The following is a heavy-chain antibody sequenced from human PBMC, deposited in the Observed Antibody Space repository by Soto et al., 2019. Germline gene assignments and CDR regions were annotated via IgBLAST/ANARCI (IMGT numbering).Heavy chain of an antibody. D-gene: IGHD6-13*01. CDR2: IWYDGSNK. V-gene: IGHV3-33*01. J-gene: IGHJ5*02. CDR3: ARDREQQLVLGWFDP. CDR1: GFTFSSYG. Sequence: GGSLRLSCAASGFTFSSYGMHWVRQAPGKGLEWVAVIWYDGSNKYYADSVKGRFTISRDNSKNTLYLQMNSLRAEDTALYYCARDREQQLVLGWFDPWGQGTLVTVSS.